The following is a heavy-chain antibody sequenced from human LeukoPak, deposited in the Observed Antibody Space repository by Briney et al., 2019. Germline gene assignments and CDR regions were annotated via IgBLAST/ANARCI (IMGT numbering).Heavy chain of an antibody. CDR3: ARFEAEGDY. CDR2: ISYDGSNK. D-gene: IGHD3-9*01. V-gene: IGHV3-30*03. Sequence: GSLRLSCAASGFTFSSYGMHWVRQAPGKGLEWVALISYDGSNKYYADSVKGRFTISRDNSKNTLYLQMNSLRAEDTAVYYCARFEAEGDYWGQGTLVTVSS. CDR1: GFTFSSYG. J-gene: IGHJ4*02.